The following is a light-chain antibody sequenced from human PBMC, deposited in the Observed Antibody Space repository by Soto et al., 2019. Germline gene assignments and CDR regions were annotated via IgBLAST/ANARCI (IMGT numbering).Light chain of an antibody. CDR2: GAS. Sequence: EIVMTQSPATLSLSPGERATLSCRASQSVTSNLAWYQQKPGQPPRLLIYGASTRATGIPARFSGSGSGTEFTLTISSLQSEDFAVYYCQQYNKWPPYTFGQGTKLEIK. CDR3: QQYNKWPPYT. V-gene: IGKV3-15*01. CDR1: QSVTSN. J-gene: IGKJ2*01.